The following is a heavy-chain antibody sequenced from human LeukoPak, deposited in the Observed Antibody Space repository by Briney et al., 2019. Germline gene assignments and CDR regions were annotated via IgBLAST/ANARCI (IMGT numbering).Heavy chain of an antibody. Sequence: PSETLSLTCTVSGGSISSSSYYWGWIRQPPGKGLEWIGEINHSGSTNYNPSLKSRVTISVDTSKNQFSLKLSSVTAADTAVYYCARGRYSSSFITRRNAFDIWGQGTMVTVSS. V-gene: IGHV4-39*07. CDR3: ARGRYSSSFITRRNAFDI. CDR1: GGSISSSSYY. CDR2: INHSGST. D-gene: IGHD6-13*01. J-gene: IGHJ3*02.